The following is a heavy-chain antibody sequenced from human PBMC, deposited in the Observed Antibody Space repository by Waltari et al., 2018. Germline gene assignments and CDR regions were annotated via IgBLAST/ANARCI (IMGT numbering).Heavy chain of an antibody. CDR2: IYHSGST. V-gene: IGHV4-38-2*01. D-gene: IGHD6-6*01. CDR3: ARGGSSYAFDI. Sequence: QVQLQESGPGLVKPSETLSLPCAVSGYSISSGYYWGWIRQPPGKGLEWIGSIYHSGSTYYNPSLKSRVTISVDTSKNQFSRKLGSVTAADTAVYYCARGGSSYAFDIWGQGTMVTVSS. CDR1: GYSISSGYY. J-gene: IGHJ3*02.